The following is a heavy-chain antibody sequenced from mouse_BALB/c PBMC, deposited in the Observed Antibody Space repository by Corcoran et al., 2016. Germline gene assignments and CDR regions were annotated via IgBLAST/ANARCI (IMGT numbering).Heavy chain of an antibody. D-gene: IGHD1-1*01. CDR2: INPYNDGT. Sequence: EVQLQQSGPELVKPGASVKMSCKASGYTFTSYVMHWVKQKPGQGHEWIGYINPYNDGTKDQEKFKGKATLTSDQSSSPAYMEFSSLTSEDSSVYYCARRDYVTFYYAMDYWGQGTSVTVSS. J-gene: IGHJ4*01. CDR3: ARRDYVTFYYAMDY. V-gene: IGHV1S136*01. CDR1: GYTFTSYV.